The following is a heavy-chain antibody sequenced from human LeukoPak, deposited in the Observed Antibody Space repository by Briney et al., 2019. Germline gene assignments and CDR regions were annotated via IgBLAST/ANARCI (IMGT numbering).Heavy chain of an antibody. V-gene: IGHV4-39*01. CDR2: IYYSGST. CDR1: GGSISSSSYY. Sequence: SETLSLTCTVSGGSISSSSYYWGWIRQPPGKGLEWIGSIYYSGSTYYNPSLKSRVTISVDTSKNQFSLKLSSVTAADTAVYYCARQRGYSGYVPDYWGQGTLVTVSS. CDR3: ARQRGYSGYVPDY. J-gene: IGHJ4*02. D-gene: IGHD5-12*01.